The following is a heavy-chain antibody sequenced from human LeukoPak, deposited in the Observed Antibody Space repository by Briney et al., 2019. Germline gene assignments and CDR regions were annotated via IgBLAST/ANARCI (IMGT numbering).Heavy chain of an antibody. Sequence: QPGGSLRLSCAASGFTFRSYEMNWVRQAPGKGLEWVSYISSSGSTIYYADSVKGRFTISGDNAKNSLYLQMNSLRAEDTAVYYCARGLNSLDYWGQGTLVTVSS. D-gene: IGHD5-24*01. CDR3: ARGLNSLDY. CDR2: ISSSGSTI. V-gene: IGHV3-48*03. CDR1: GFTFRSYE. J-gene: IGHJ4*02.